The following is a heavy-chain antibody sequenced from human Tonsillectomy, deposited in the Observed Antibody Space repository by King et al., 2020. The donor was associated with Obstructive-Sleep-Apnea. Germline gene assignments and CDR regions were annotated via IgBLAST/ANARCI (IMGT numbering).Heavy chain of an antibody. Sequence: VQLVESGGGVVQPGRSLRLSCAASGFPFSNNYMHCVRQPPGKGLEWVAVLSYDGTYKYYAYSVKGRFTLTIDNSKNTLYLQMKSLRAEDTAVYYCAKAPGCRFRAFPSNWLDHWGLGTLVTVSS. CDR2: LSYDGTYK. V-gene: IGHV3-30*18. J-gene: IGHJ5*02. D-gene: IGHD3-10*01. CDR1: GFPFSNNY. CDR3: AKAPGCRFRAFPSNWLDH.